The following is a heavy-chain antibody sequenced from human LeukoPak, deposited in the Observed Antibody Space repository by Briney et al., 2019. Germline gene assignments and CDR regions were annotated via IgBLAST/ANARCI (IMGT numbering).Heavy chain of an antibody. CDR1: GGSISTYY. D-gene: IGHD6-19*01. J-gene: IGHJ3*02. Sequence: SETPSLTCTVSGGSISTYYWSWIRQRPGKGLEWIGNIYYSGSTNYNPSLKSRVTISVDTSKNQFSLKLSSVTAADTAIYYCARPYSSGWRGAFDIWGQETMVTVSS. CDR3: ARPYSSGWRGAFDI. CDR2: IYYSGST. V-gene: IGHV4-59*08.